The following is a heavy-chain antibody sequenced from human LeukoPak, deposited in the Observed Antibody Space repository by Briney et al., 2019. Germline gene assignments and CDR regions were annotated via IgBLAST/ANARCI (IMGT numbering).Heavy chain of an antibody. CDR1: GFTFSSYA. CDR3: ARRAGAYSHPYDY. D-gene: IGHD4/OR15-4a*01. J-gene: IGHJ4*02. V-gene: IGHV3-23*01. CDR2: ISNSGGST. Sequence: GGSLRLSCAASGFTFSSYAMSWVRQAPGKGLEWVSIISNSGGSTYYADSVKGRFTISRDNSKNTLYLQMNSLRAEDTAVYYCARRAGAYSHPYDYWGQGTLVTVSS.